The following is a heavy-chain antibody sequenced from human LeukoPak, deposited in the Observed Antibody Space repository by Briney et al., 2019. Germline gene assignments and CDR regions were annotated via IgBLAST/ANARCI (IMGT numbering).Heavy chain of an antibody. CDR1: GFTFGSHW. Sequence: GGSLRLSCVASGFTFGSHWMHWVRQVPGKGLMWVSRINGDGSRIHYGDSVKGRFTISRDNAKNTLYLQMTSLRGDDTAIYFCARDALGGRTKFDSWGHGSLVTVSS. CDR2: INGDGSRI. CDR3: ARDALGGRTKFDS. V-gene: IGHV3-74*01. D-gene: IGHD3-16*01. J-gene: IGHJ4*01.